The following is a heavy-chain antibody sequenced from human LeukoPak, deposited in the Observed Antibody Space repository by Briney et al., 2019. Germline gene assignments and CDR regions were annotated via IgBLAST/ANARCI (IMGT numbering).Heavy chain of an antibody. J-gene: IGHJ4*02. D-gene: IGHD3-22*01. CDR1: GSIFTSYW. CDR3: ARSYDSSGYYSDY. Sequence: GASLQISCKGSGSIFTSYWIGWVRQLPGKGLEWMGIIYPGDSDTRYSPSFQGQVTISADKSISTAYLQWSSLKASDTAMYYCARSYDSSGYYSDYWGQGTLVTVSS. CDR2: IYPGDSDT. V-gene: IGHV5-51*01.